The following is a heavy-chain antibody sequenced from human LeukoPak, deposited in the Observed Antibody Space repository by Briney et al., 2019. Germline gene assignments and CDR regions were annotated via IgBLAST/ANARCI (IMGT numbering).Heavy chain of an antibody. CDR2: ISYDGSNK. V-gene: IGHV3-30*18. D-gene: IGHD3-22*01. J-gene: IGHJ4*02. Sequence: PGGSLRLSCAASGFTFSGYGMHWVRQAPGKGLEWVAVISYDGSNKYYADSVKGRFTISRDNSKNTLYLQMNSLRAEDTAVYYCAKDLKSYYYDSSGYRRRSSRIGHFDYWGQGTLVTVSS. CDR1: GFTFSGYG. CDR3: AKDLKSYYYDSSGYRRRSSRIGHFDY.